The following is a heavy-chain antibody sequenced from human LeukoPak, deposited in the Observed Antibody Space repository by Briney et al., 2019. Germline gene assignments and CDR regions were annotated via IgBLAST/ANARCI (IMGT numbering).Heavy chain of an antibody. J-gene: IGHJ4*02. V-gene: IGHV3-74*01. CDR2: INSDGSAT. D-gene: IGHD6-19*01. CDR1: GFTFINYW. Sequence: PGGSLRLSCAASGFTFINYWMHWVRQAPGKGLVWVSHINSDGSATTYADSVKGRFTISRDNAKNTLYLQMNSLRAEDTAVYYCARDRHDSSGLVYWGQGTLVTVSS. CDR3: ARDRHDSSGLVY.